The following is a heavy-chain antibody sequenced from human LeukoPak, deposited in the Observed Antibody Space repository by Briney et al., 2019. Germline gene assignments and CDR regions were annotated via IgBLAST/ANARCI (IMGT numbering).Heavy chain of an antibody. CDR1: GFTFSSYS. CDR2: ISSGGMWI. CDR3: ARDAGGRTQREGWFDP. V-gene: IGHV3-21*01. J-gene: IGHJ5*02. Sequence: GGSLRLSCAASGFTFSSYSMNWVRQAPGKGLEWVSSISSGGMWIYYADSLKGRFTISGDNAKNSLYLQMKSLRVEDTAVYYCARDAGGRTQREGWFDPWGQGTLVTVSS. D-gene: IGHD1-26*01.